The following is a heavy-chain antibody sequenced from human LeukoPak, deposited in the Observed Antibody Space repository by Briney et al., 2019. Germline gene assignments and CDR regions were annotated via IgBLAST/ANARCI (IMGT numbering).Heavy chain of an antibody. D-gene: IGHD3-22*01. V-gene: IGHV1-2*02. CDR2: INPDSGGT. J-gene: IGHJ4*02. Sequence: ASVKVSCKASGYTFTGYYMHWVRQAPAQGLEWMGWINPDSGGTNYAQKFQGRVTMTRDTSISTAYVELSRLRPDDTAVYYCGRRYYDSSGFYFFDSWGQGSLVTVSS. CDR3: GRRYYDSSGFYFFDS. CDR1: GYTFTGYY.